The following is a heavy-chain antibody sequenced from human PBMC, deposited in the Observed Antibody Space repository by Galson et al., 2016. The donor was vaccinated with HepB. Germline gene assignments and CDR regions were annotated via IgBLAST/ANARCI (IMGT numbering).Heavy chain of an antibody. CDR2: IRSKPYGGTT. Sequence: SLRLSCAFSGLSFGDYAMSWFRQTPGKGLEWVGFIRSKPYGGTTEYAASVKGRFTISRDDSKSIAYLQMNSLKTEDTAVYFCTRDRRRSDSGYDLCAFDIWCQGKMVTVSS. V-gene: IGHV3-49*03. J-gene: IGHJ3*02. CDR1: GLSFGDYA. CDR3: TRDRRRSDSGYDLCAFDI. D-gene: IGHD5-12*01.